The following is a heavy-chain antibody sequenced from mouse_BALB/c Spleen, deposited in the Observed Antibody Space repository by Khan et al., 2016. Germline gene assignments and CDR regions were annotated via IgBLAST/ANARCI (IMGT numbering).Heavy chain of an antibody. CDR2: ISYSGDT. CDR1: GYSITSDYA. V-gene: IGHV3-2*02. D-gene: IGHD1-1*02. CDR3: AREDYSWFAY. J-gene: IGHJ3*01. Sequence: EVQLLESGPGLVKPSQSLSLTCTVTGYSITSDYAWNWFRQSPGNKLVLLGYISYSGDTFYNPSLTSRISITRDTSKHQFFLQLNSVTAEDAATYYCAREDYSWFAYWGQGTLVTVSA.